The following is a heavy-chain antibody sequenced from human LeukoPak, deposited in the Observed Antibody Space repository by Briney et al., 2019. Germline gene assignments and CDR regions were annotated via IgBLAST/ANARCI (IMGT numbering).Heavy chain of an antibody. CDR2: IYYSGKT. D-gene: IGHD5-12*01. J-gene: IGHJ6*03. Sequence: SETLSLTCTVSGGSISSTSYYWGWIRQPPGKGLEWIGSIYYSGKTYYNPSLKSRVTISVDTSKNQFSLKLSSVTAADTAVYYCARRVATLGYYYMDVWGKGTTVTISS. CDR3: ARRVATLGYYYMDV. CDR1: GGSISSTSYY. V-gene: IGHV4-39*01.